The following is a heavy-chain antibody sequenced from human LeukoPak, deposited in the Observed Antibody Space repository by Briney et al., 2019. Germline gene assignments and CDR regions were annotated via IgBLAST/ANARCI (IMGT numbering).Heavy chain of an antibody. CDR2: IYTSGST. CDR1: GGSISSSSYY. CDR3: AGSLAVAGAHDAFDI. D-gene: IGHD6-19*01. V-gene: IGHV4-61*05. J-gene: IGHJ3*02. Sequence: PSETLSLTCTVSGGSISSSSYYWSWIRQPPGKGLEWIGYIYTSGSTNYNPSLKSRVTISVDTSKNQFSLKLSSVTAADTAVYYCAGSLAVAGAHDAFDIWGQGTMVTVSS.